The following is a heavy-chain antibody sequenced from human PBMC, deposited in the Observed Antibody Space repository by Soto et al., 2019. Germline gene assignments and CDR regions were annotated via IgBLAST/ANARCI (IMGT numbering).Heavy chain of an antibody. CDR2: IIPIFGTA. Sequence: GASVKVSCKASGGTFSSYAISWVRQAPGQGLEWMGGIIPIFGTANYAQKFQGRVTITADESTSTAYMELSSLRSEDTAVYYCARDHPIAAHLADYYYGMDVWGQGTTVTVSS. CDR1: GGTFSSYA. D-gene: IGHD6-6*01. V-gene: IGHV1-69*13. CDR3: ARDHPIAAHLADYYYGMDV. J-gene: IGHJ6*02.